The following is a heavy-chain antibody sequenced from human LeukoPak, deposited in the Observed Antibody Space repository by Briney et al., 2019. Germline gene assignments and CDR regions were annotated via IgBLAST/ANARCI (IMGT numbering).Heavy chain of an antibody. CDR2: ISAYNGNT. CDR3: ARDPRYYDGQYYFDY. Sequence: ASVKVSCKASGYTFTSYGISWMRQAPGQGLEWMGWISAYNGNTNYAQKLQGRVTMTTDTSTSTAYMELRSMRSDDTAVYYCARDPRYYDGQYYFDYWGQGTLVTVSS. J-gene: IGHJ4*02. D-gene: IGHD3-22*01. CDR1: GYTFTSYG. V-gene: IGHV1-18*01.